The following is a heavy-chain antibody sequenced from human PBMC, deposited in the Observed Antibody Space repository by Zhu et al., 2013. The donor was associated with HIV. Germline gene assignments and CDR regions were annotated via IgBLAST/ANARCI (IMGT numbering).Heavy chain of an antibody. CDR3: VTSSGTSPAY. D-gene: IGHD1-1*01. Sequence: QSGAEVKKLGASLRLSCKASGYTFTGYHIHWVRQAPGQGLDFEWMGLINPDNGGTKFSRKFRDRMTMTADRALNTAYLELTGLRSDDTAMYYCVTSSGTSPAYWGQGTLVTVSS. V-gene: IGHV1-2*02. CDR1: GYTFTGYH. J-gene: IGHJ4*02. CDR2: INPDNGGT.